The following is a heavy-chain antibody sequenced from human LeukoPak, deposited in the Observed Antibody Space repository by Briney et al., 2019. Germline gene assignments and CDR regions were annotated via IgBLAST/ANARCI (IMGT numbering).Heavy chain of an antibody. CDR2: IRYDGSNK. J-gene: IGHJ4*02. D-gene: IGHD3-10*01. Sequence: GGSLRLSCAASGFTFSSYGMHWVRQAPGKGLERVAFIRYDGSNKYYADSVKGRFTISRDNSKDTLYLQMNSLRAEDTAVYYCAKVGYGSGSYRRYYFDYWGQGTLVTVSS. CDR3: AKVGYGSGSYRRYYFDY. V-gene: IGHV3-30*02. CDR1: GFTFSSYG.